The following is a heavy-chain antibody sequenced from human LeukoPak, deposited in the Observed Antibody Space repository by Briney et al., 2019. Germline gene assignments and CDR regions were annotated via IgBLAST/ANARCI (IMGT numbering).Heavy chain of an antibody. CDR1: GSFFTSYW. V-gene: IGHV5-51*01. CDR2: IYPGDSDT. CDR3: ARLPSIQKEFDY. D-gene: IGHD6-6*01. J-gene: IGHJ4*02. Sequence: GASLQISCQGSGSFFTSYWIGWVRPLPGKGLGWMGIIYPGDSDTRYSTSFQGQVTFSADKSISTAYLQWSSLKASDTAMYYCARLPSIQKEFDYWGQGTLVTVSS.